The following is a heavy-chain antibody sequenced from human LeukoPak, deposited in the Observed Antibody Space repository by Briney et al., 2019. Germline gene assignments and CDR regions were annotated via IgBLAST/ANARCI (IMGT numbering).Heavy chain of an antibody. CDR1: GGTFSNYA. J-gene: IGHJ4*02. CDR2: IIPMFGIA. CDR3: ARDRDYYNSSGSIH. V-gene: IGHV1-69*10. D-gene: IGHD3-22*01. Sequence: SVKVSCKASGGTFSNYAISWVRQAPGQGLEWMGGIIPMFGIANYAEKFQGRVTITADKSTSTAYMELTSLRSEDTAVYYCARDRDYYNSSGSIHWGQGTLVTVSS.